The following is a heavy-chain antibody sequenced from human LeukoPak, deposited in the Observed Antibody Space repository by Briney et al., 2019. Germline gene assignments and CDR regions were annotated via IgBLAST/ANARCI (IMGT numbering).Heavy chain of an antibody. CDR1: GFTFSNYW. CDR2: INTDGSST. CDR3: ARDHQSDCGGDCYDYYYYYMDV. J-gene: IGHJ6*03. V-gene: IGHV3-74*01. D-gene: IGHD2-21*02. Sequence: GGSLRLSCAASGFTFSNYWMHWVRQAPGKGLVWVSRINTDGSSTSYVDSVKGRFTISRDNAKNSLYLQMNSLRAEDTAVYYCARDHQSDCGGDCYDYYYYYMDVWGKGTTVTVSS.